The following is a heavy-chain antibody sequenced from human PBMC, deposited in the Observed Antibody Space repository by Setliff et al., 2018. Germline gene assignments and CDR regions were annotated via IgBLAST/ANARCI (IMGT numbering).Heavy chain of an antibody. CDR2: FHTGGST. J-gene: IGHJ4*02. V-gene: IGHV4-61*09. Sequence: NPSETLSLTCTVSGGSISSGSYYWSWIRQPAGKGLEWIGHFHTGGSTNYNRSLRSRVSISVDTSKNQFSLKLSSVTAADTAVYYCARQASLYYYDSSGYYDYWGQGTLVTVSS. CDR1: GGSISSGSYY. D-gene: IGHD3-22*01. CDR3: ARQASLYYYDSSGYYDY.